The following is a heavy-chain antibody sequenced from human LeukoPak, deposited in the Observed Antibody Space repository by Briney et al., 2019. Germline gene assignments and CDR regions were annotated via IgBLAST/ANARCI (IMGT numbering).Heavy chain of an antibody. V-gene: IGHV3-74*01. D-gene: IGHD2-15*01. CDR1: GFTFSSYA. J-gene: IGHJ4*02. Sequence: GGSLRLSCAASGFTFSSYAMSWVRQAPGKGLVWVSRINSDGGSTNYADSVKGRFTMSRDNAKNTLYLQMNSLRAEDTAVYYCARAQVGAAPPYVDYWGQGTLVTVSS. CDR3: ARAQVGAAPPYVDY. CDR2: INSDGGST.